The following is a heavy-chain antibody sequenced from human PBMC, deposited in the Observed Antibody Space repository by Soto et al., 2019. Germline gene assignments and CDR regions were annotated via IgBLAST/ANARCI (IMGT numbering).Heavy chain of an antibody. Sequence: PGGSLRLSCAASGFTFSSYWMHWVRQAPGKGLVWVSRINSDGSSIVYADFVKGRFTISRDNAKNTLYLQMNSLRAEDTVVYYCARVIIGATGYGMDVWGQGTTVTVSS. D-gene: IGHD1-26*01. J-gene: IGHJ6*02. CDR2: INSDGSSI. CDR3: ARVIIGATGYGMDV. V-gene: IGHV3-74*01. CDR1: GFTFSSYW.